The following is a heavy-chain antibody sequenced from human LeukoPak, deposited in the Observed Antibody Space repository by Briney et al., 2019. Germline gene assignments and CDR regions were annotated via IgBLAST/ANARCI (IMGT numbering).Heavy chain of an antibody. J-gene: IGHJ4*02. V-gene: IGHV3-7*01. CDR1: GFSLSSYW. CDR2: IKHDGSEK. D-gene: IGHD5-18*01. Sequence: PGGSLRLSCAASGFSLSSYWMSWVRQTPGKGLEWVANIKHDGSEKYYVDSVRGRLTISRDNAKNSLYLQMNSLRADDTAVYYCARVVQLWLGLGGYLDYWGQGTLVTVSS. CDR3: ARVVQLWLGLGGYLDY.